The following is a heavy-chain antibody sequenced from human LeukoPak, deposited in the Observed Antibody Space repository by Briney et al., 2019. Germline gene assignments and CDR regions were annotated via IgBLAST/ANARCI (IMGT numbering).Heavy chain of an antibody. V-gene: IGHV3-11*01. Sequence: GGSLRLSCAASGFTFSDYYMSWIRQAPGKGLEWVSYISSSGSTIYYADSVKGRFTISRDNAKNSLYLQMNSLRVEDTAVYYCARNVVYYYMDVWGKGTTVSVSS. CDR3: ARNVVYYYMDV. D-gene: IGHD2-21*01. CDR1: GFTFSDYY. J-gene: IGHJ6*03. CDR2: ISSSGSTI.